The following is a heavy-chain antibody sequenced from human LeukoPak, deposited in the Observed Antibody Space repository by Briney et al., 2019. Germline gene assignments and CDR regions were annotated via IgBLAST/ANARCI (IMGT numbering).Heavy chain of an antibody. D-gene: IGHD3-22*01. CDR1: DDSITIYY. J-gene: IGHJ4*02. CDR2: IYYSGST. CDR3: ARVKPPYYYDSSGYFGGYYFDY. V-gene: IGHV4-59*01. Sequence: SETLSLTCTVSDDSITIYYWSWIRQPPGKGLEWIGYIYYSGSTNYNPSLKSRVTISVDTSKNQFSLKLSSVTAADTAVYYCARVKPPYYYDSSGYFGGYYFDYWGQGTLVTVSS.